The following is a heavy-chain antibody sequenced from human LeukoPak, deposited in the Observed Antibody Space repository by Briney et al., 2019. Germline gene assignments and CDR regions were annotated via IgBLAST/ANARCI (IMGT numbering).Heavy chain of an antibody. CDR1: GFTVSSNY. CDR2: IYSGGST. D-gene: IGHD3-22*01. CDR3: ARHDSGYGPFDY. J-gene: IGHJ4*02. Sequence: GGSLRLSCVVSGFTVSSNYMRWVRQAPGKGLEWVSVIYSGGSTYYPDSVKGRFTISKDNYENTVYLQMDSLRAEDTAVYYCARHDSGYGPFDYWGQGTLVTVSS. V-gene: IGHV3-53*01.